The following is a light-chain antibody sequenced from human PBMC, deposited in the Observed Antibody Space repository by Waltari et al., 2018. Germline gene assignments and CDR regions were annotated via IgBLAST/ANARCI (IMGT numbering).Light chain of an antibody. CDR2: DTS. CDR3: QEYGTLPAT. J-gene: IGKJ1*01. Sequence: EIVLTQSPGTLSLSPGERATLSCRASQSISKYLAWYQQKPDQSPRLLIYDTSTRATGIPDRFSGSGSGTDFSLTISRLEPEDFAVYYCQEYGTLPATFGQGTKVELK. CDR1: QSISKY. V-gene: IGKV3-20*01.